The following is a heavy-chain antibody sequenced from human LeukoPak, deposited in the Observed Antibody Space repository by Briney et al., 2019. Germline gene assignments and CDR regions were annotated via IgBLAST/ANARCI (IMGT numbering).Heavy chain of an antibody. Sequence: GGSLRLSCAASGFTFSSYSMNWVRQAPGKGLEWVSYISSSSSTIYDADSVKGRFTISRDNAKNSLYLQMNSLRAEDSAVYYCAKESPYTSPRNYYFDHWGQGTLVTVSS. CDR1: GFTFSSYS. CDR2: ISSSSSTI. CDR3: AKESPYTSPRNYYFDH. V-gene: IGHV3-48*04. J-gene: IGHJ4*02. D-gene: IGHD1-14*01.